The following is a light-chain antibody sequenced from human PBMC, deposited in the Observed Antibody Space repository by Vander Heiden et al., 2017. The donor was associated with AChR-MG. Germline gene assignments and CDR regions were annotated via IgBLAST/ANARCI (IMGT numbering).Light chain of an antibody. CDR1: QGISNY. Sequence: IQMTQSPSSLSASVGDRVTITCRASQGISNYLAWYQQKPGKVPKLMVYAASTLQSGVPSRFSGSGSGTDFTLTISSLQPEDVATYYCQKYNSAPALTFGGGTKVEIK. V-gene: IGKV1-27*01. J-gene: IGKJ4*01. CDR3: QKYNSAPALT. CDR2: AAS.